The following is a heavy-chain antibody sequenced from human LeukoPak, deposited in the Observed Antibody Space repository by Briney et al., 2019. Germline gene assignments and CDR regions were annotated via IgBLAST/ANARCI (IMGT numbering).Heavy chain of an antibody. J-gene: IGHJ4*02. Sequence: SVKVSCKASGGTFSSYAISWVRQAPGQGLEWMGGIIPIFGTANYEQKFQGRVTITTDESTSTAYMELSSLRSEDTAGYYCARLWFGEFKFDYWGQGTLVTVSS. CDR3: ARLWFGEFKFDY. CDR2: IIPIFGTA. V-gene: IGHV1-69*05. CDR1: GGTFSSYA. D-gene: IGHD3-10*01.